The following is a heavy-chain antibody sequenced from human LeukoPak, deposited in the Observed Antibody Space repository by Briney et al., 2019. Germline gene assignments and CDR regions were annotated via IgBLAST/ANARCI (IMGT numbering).Heavy chain of an antibody. D-gene: IGHD3-22*01. CDR2: INPNSGGT. CDR3: ASSDRDVRYCYDSSVPWASAVDI. Sequence: GGSVKVSCEASGYTFTGYYMHWVRQAPGQGLEWMGWINPNSGGTNSQKFQGRVTMTRDTSISTANMELSRLRSDDTAVYYCASSDRDVRYCYDSSVPWASAVDIGGQGTIVTVS. V-gene: IGHV1-2*02. J-gene: IGHJ3*02. CDR1: GYTFTGYY.